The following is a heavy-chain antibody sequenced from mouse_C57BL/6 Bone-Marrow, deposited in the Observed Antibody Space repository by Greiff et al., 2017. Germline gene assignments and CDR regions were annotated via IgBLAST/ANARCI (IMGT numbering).Heavy chain of an antibody. J-gene: IGHJ3*01. CDR1: GYTFTSYW. D-gene: IGHD1-1*01. V-gene: IGHV1-50*01. CDR2: IDPSDSHT. Sequence: QVQLQQPGAELVKPGASVKLSCKASGYTFTSYWMQWVKQRPGQGLEWIGEIDPSDSHTNYNQKFKGKATLTVDTSSSTAYMQLSSLTSEDSAVYYCARWAHYYGSTGFAYWGQGTLVTVSA. CDR3: ARWAHYYGSTGFAY.